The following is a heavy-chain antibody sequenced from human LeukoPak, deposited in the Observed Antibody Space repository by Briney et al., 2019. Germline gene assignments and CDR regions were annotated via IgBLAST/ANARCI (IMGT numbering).Heavy chain of an antibody. CDR3: ARAQCSGGSCYGFGFGY. CDR1: GGSISSYY. V-gene: IGHV4-59*01. Sequence: PSETLSLTCTVSGGSISSYYWSWIRQPPGKGLEWIGYIYYSGSTNYNPSLKSRATISVDTSKNQFSLKLSSVTAADTAVYYCARAQCSGGSCYGFGFGYWGQGTLVTVSS. J-gene: IGHJ4*02. D-gene: IGHD2-15*01. CDR2: IYYSGST.